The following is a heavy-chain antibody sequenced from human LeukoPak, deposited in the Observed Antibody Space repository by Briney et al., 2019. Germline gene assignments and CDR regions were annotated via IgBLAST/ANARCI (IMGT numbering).Heavy chain of an antibody. J-gene: IGHJ4*02. CDR3: ARRRPSHYFDY. CDR2: VYYSGST. CDR1: GGSISSSSYY. Sequence: PSETLSLTCTVSGGSISSSSYYWGWIRQPPGQGLEWIGSVYYSGSTYYNPSLKSRVTISVDTSKNQFSLELSSVTAADTAVYYCARRRPSHYFDYWGQGTLVTVSS. V-gene: IGHV4-39*01.